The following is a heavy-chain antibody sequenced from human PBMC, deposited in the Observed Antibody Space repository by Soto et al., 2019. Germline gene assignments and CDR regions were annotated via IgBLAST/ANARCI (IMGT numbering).Heavy chain of an antibody. J-gene: IGHJ6*02. CDR1: GGSFSGFS. V-gene: IGHV4-34*01. D-gene: IGHD1-1*01. CDR2: INHSGTS. Sequence: SETLSLTCAVYGGSFSGFSWNWIRQPPGKGLEWIGEINHSGTSNYNPSLKSRVTMLPDTSKNHFSLKLTSVTAADTAAYYCACVAETGTPVRGPDYYYGMDVWGQGTTVTVSS. CDR3: ACVAETGTPVRGPDYYYGMDV.